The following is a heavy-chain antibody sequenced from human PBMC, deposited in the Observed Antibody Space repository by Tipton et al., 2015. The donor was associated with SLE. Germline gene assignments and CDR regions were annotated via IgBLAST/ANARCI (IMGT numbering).Heavy chain of an antibody. D-gene: IGHD3-10*01. CDR2: IHASGSSGST. Sequence: TLSLTCTVSGGSISSGGHYWSWIRQPAGKGLEWIGRIHASGSSGSTEYNPSLKSRVTISVDTSKNQFSLKLSSVTAADTAVYYCARDLNYYGSGSYKGWFDPWGQGTLVTVSS. CDR3: ARDLNYYGSGSYKGWFDP. CDR1: GGSISSGGHY. J-gene: IGHJ5*02. V-gene: IGHV4-61*02.